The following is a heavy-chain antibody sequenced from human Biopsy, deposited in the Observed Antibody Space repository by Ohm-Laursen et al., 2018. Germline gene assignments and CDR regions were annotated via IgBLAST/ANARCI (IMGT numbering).Heavy chain of an antibody. V-gene: IGHV4-4*09. J-gene: IGHJ6*02. CDR1: GVSITAYY. CDR2: IHHSGST. D-gene: IGHD2-15*01. Sequence: GTLSLTCTVSGVSITAYYWSWIRQPPGKGLECIGNIHHSGSTNYNPSLKSRLTISVDTSKNQFSLKLSSVTAADTAVYHCARMDCSGGSCHYYSYGMDVWGQGTTVTASS. CDR3: ARMDCSGGSCHYYSYGMDV.